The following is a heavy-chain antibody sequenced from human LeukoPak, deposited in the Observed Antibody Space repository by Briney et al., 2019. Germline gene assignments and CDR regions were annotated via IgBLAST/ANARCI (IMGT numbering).Heavy chain of an antibody. CDR3: ASGQGRVMGDY. CDR1: GRSFSGYY. V-gene: IGHV4-34*01. J-gene: IGHJ4*02. CDR2: INHSGST. Sequence: SETLSLTCAVYGRSFSGYYWSWIRQPPGKGLEWIGEINHSGSTNYNPSLKRRVTISVDTSKNQFSLKLSSVTAADTAVYYCASGQGRVMGDYWGQGTLVTVSS. D-gene: IGHD2-21*01.